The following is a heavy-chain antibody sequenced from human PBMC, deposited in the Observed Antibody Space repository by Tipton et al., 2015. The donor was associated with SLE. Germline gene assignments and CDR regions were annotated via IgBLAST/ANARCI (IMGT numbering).Heavy chain of an antibody. CDR3: ARDRGYYYDSSGYGYFDL. J-gene: IGHJ2*01. CDR1: GFTFSSYS. D-gene: IGHD3-22*01. CDR2: ISSSSSYI. V-gene: IGHV3-21*03. Sequence: SLRLSCAASGFTFSSYSMNWVRQAPGKGLEWVSSISSSSSYIYYADSVKGRFTISRDNAKNSLYLQMNSLRAEDTAVYYCARDRGYYYDSSGYGYFDLWGRGTLVTVSS.